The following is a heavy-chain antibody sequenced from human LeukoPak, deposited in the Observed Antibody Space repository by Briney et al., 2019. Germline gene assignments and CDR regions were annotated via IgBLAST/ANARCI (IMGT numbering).Heavy chain of an antibody. D-gene: IGHD3-10*02. Sequence: PSETLSLTCTVSGGSVSPYYWSWIRQPPGKGVEWLGYIYYSGNTDYKPSLKSPVAIAVDTSKNQFSLKLSSVTAADTAVYYCARSTGSTMFIDYWGQGTLVTVYS. CDR3: ARSTGSTMFIDY. CDR2: IYYSGNT. CDR1: GGSVSPYY. V-gene: IGHV4-59*02. J-gene: IGHJ4*02.